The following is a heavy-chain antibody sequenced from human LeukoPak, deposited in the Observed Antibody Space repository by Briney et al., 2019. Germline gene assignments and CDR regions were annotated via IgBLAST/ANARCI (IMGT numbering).Heavy chain of an antibody. CDR2: IIPIFGTA. V-gene: IGHV1-69*13. D-gene: IGHD5-24*01. CDR1: GGTFSSYA. J-gene: IGHJ6*02. CDR3: ARGDGYNRRYYYYGMDV. Sequence: ASVKVSCKASGGTFSSYAISWVRQAPGQGLEWMGGIIPIFGTANYAQKFQGRVTITADESTSTAYMELSSLRSEDTAVYYCARGDGYNRRYYYYGMDVWGQGTTVTVS.